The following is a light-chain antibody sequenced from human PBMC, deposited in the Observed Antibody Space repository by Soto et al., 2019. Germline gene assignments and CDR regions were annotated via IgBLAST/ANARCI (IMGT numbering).Light chain of an antibody. CDR2: GAS. J-gene: IGKJ1*01. CDR1: LTVSDN. CDR3: QQYHNWPPWT. V-gene: IGKV3-15*01. Sequence: EIVLTHSPDTLSLSPGERATLSCRASLTVSDNYLAWHQQKAGQAPRLVIYGASTRATGIPARFSGSGSGTEFTLTISSLQSEDFAVYYCQQYHNWPPWTFGQGTKVDI.